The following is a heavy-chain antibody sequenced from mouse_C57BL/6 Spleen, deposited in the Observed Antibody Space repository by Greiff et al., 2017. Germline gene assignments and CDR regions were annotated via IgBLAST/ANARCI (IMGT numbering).Heavy chain of an antibody. CDR3: ARGSTYAFYAMDY. CDR1: GFTFSDYG. J-gene: IGHJ4*01. D-gene: IGHD5-1*01. CDR2: ISSGSSTI. Sequence: EVKLEESGGGLVKPGGSLKLSCAASGFTFSDYGMHWVRQAPEKGLEWVAYISSGSSTIYYADTVKGRFTISRDNAKNTLFLQMTSLRSEDTAMYYCARGSTYAFYAMDYWGQGTSVTVSS. V-gene: IGHV5-17*01.